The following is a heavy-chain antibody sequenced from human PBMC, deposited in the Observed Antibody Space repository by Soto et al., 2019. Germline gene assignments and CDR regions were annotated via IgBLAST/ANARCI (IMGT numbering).Heavy chain of an antibody. CDR2: IYHSGII. CDR3: AGGADYSGAAWFDP. V-gene: IGHV4-4*02. J-gene: IGHJ5*02. CDR1: GGSISSNKW. Sequence: QVQLQESGPGLVKPSGTLSLTCAVSGGSISSNKWWSWVRQPPGKGLEWIGEIYHSGIINYNPSLTSRITISVDKSTSQFSLKLSSVTAADTAVYYCAGGADYSGAAWFDPWGQGTLVTVSS. D-gene: IGHD4-17*01.